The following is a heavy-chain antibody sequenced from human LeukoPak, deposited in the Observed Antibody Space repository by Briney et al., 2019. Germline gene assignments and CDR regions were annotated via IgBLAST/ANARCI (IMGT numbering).Heavy chain of an antibody. V-gene: IGHV4-31*03. Sequence: SETLSLTCTVSGGSVSSGDYYWSWIRQLPGKGLEWIGYIYYSGSTYYNPSLKSRLTISVDTSKNQFSLKLSSVTAADTAVYYCARRRGNTSGFQGYYFDYWGQGTLVTVSS. CDR3: ARRRGNTSGFQGYYFDY. J-gene: IGHJ4*02. CDR2: IYYSGST. CDR1: GGSVSSGDYY. D-gene: IGHD6-19*01.